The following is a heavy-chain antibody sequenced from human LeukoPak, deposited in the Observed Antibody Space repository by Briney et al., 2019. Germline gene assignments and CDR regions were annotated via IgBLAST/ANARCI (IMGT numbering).Heavy chain of an antibody. V-gene: IGHV3-74*01. CDR1: GFSFSVFW. CDR2: IKTDGSIT. J-gene: IGHJ4*02. Sequence: PGGSLRLSCAASGFSFSVFWMHWVRQVPGKGPVWVSRIKTDGSITDYADSVKGRFTISRDNAKNSLYLQMNSLRAEDTAVYYCARDYYYDSSGYYRWGQGTLVTVSS. D-gene: IGHD3-22*01. CDR3: ARDYYYDSSGYYR.